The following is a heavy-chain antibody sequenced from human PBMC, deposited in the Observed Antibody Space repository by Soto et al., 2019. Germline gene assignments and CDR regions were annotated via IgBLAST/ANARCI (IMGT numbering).Heavy chain of an antibody. CDR3: AEDLRQGASGATVYGMDV. CDR2: VSHDGRKT. J-gene: IGHJ6*02. Sequence: QVQLVESGGGDVQPGTSLRLSCVASGFTFTNNGMHWVRQAPGKGLEWVALVSHDGRKTFYADSVKGRLTIYRDNSKSTVYLHMNNLRPEDTAVYQCAEDLRQGASGATVYGMDVWGQGTKVTVSS. D-gene: IGHD5-12*01. V-gene: IGHV3-30*03. CDR1: GFTFTNNG.